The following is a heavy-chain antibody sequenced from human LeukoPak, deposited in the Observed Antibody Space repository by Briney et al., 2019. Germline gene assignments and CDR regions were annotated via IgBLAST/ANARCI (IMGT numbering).Heavy chain of an antibody. CDR3: ASGSGTFYYYYMDV. CDR1: GYTFTGYY. V-gene: IGHV1-2*02. Sequence: ASVKVSCYASGYTFTGYYMHWVRQAPGQGLEWMGWINPNSGGTNYAQKFQGRVTMTRDTSISTAYMELSRLRSDDTAVYYCASGSGTFYYYYMDVWGKGTTVTVSS. CDR2: INPNSGGT. D-gene: IGHD3-10*01. J-gene: IGHJ6*03.